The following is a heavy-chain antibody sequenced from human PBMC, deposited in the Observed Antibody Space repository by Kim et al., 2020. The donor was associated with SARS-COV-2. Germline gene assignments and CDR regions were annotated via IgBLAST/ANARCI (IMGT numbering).Heavy chain of an antibody. D-gene: IGHD3-9*01. CDR2: ISYDGSNK. CDR1: GFTFSSYG. J-gene: IGHJ6*02. CDR3: AKDRGYDILTGYYDYYGMDV. V-gene: IGHV3-30*18. Sequence: GGSLRLSCAASGFTFSSYGMHWVRQAPGKGLEWVAVISYDGSNKYYADSVKGRFTISRDYSKNTLYLQMNSLRAEDTAVYYCAKDRGYDILTGYYDYYGMDVWGQGTTVTVSS.